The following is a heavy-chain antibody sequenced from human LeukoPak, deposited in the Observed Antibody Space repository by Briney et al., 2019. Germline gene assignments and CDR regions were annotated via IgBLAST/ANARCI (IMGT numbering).Heavy chain of an antibody. V-gene: IGHV1-2*02. J-gene: IGHJ6*02. CDR3: AREKQQLVPYYGMDV. CDR1: GYTFTGYY. D-gene: IGHD6-13*01. Sequence: GASVKVSCKASGYTFTGYYMHWVRHTPGQGLEWMGWINPNSGGTNYAQKFQGRVTMTRDTSISTAYMELSRLRSDDTAVYYCAREKQQLVPYYGMDVWGQGTTVTVSS. CDR2: INPNSGGT.